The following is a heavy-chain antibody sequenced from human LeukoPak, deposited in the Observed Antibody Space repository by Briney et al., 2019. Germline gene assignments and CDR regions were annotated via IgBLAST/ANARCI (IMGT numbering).Heavy chain of an antibody. CDR3: AKVNGAKVGGGYFDY. V-gene: IGHV3-23*01. Sequence: PGGSLRLSCAASGFXFSNYWIHWVRQAPGKGLVWVSAISGSGGSTYYADSVKGRFTISRDNSKNTLYLQMNSLRAEDTAVYYCAKVNGAKVGGGYFDYWGQGTLVTVSS. J-gene: IGHJ4*02. CDR2: ISGSGGST. D-gene: IGHD4-17*01. CDR1: GFXFSNYW.